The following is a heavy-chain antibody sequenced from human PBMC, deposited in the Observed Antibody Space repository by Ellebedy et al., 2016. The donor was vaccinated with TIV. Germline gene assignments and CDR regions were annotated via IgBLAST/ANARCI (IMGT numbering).Heavy chain of an antibody. CDR1: GFTFSDFY. CDR2: ITSSSSTI. V-gene: IGHV3-11*01. J-gene: IGHJ6*02. CDR3: ARDYNILTGYYKGGYYYYGMDV. Sequence: PGGSLRLSCAASGFTFSDFYMIWIRQATGKGLEWVSYITSSSSTIYYADSVKGRFNISRDNAKNSLYLQMNSLRAEYTAVYYCARDYNILTGYYKGGYYYYGMDVWGQGTTVTVSS. D-gene: IGHD3-9*01.